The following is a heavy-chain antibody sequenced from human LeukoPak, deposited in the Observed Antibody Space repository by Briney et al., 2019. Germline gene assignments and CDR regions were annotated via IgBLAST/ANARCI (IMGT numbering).Heavy chain of an antibody. V-gene: IGHV3-30*03. CDR2: ISYDGSNK. Sequence: PGGSLRLSCAASGFTFSSYGMHWVRQAPGKGLEWVAVISYDGSNKYYADSVKGRFTISRDNSKNTLYLQMNSLRAEDTAVYYCARDVTVSTSCYDYWGQGTLVTVSS. D-gene: IGHD2-2*01. CDR1: GFTFSSYG. J-gene: IGHJ4*02. CDR3: ARDVTVSTSCYDY.